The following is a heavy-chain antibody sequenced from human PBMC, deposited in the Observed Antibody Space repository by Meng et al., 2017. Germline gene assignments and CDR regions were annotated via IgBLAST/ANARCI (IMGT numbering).Heavy chain of an antibody. J-gene: IGHJ4*02. CDR1: GGSISSSNG. Sequence: DGGAGQVKPSGTLSLSCVVSGGSISSSNGGSWVRQPPGKGLEWIGEIYHSGSTNYNPSLKSRVTISVDKSKNQFSLKLSSVTAADTAVYYCARGRYSSGWDRFDYWGQGTLVTVSS. D-gene: IGHD6-19*01. V-gene: IGHV4-4*02. CDR2: IYHSGST. CDR3: ARGRYSSGWDRFDY.